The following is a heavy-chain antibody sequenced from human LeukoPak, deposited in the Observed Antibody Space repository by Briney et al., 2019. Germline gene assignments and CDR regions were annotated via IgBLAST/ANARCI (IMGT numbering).Heavy chain of an antibody. J-gene: IGHJ4*02. CDR1: RFTIDDYA. V-gene: IGHV3-43*02. Sequence: PGGSLRLFCAASRFTIDDYAMHCVRQSQAQGMESVSLISGDGGSTYYADSVKGRFTISRDNSKNSLYLQMNSLRTEDTALYYCAKDIRDGYHPGYWGQGTLVTVSS. CDR2: ISGDGGST. CDR3: AKDIRDGYHPGY. D-gene: IGHD5-24*01.